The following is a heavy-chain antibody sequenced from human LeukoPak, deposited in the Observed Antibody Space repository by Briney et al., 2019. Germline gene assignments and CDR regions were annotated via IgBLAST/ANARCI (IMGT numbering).Heavy chain of an antibody. CDR2: ISAYNGNT. J-gene: IGHJ4*02. V-gene: IGHV1-18*01. D-gene: IGHD3-22*01. CDR3: AGRDYYDSSGYRTMEKPFDY. Sequence: ASVKVSCKASGYTFTSYGISWVRQAPGQGLEWMGWISAYNGNTNYAQKLQGRVTMTTDTSTSTAYMELRSLRSDDTAVYYCAGRDYYDSSGYRTMEKPFDYWGQGTLVTVSS. CDR1: GYTFTSYG.